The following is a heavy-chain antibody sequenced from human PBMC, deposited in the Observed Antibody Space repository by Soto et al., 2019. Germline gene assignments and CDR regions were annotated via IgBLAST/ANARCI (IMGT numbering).Heavy chain of an antibody. CDR2: ISSSSSYI. CDR3: ARDRKFLEWSYPLVY. V-gene: IGHV3-21*01. D-gene: IGHD3-3*01. CDR1: GFTFSSYS. J-gene: IGHJ4*02. Sequence: EVQLVESGGGLVKPGGSLRLSCAASGFTFSSYSMNWVRQAPGKGLEWVSSISSSSSYIYYADSVKGRFTISRDNAKNSLYLQMNSLRAEDTAVYYCARDRKFLEWSYPLVYWGQGTLVTVSS.